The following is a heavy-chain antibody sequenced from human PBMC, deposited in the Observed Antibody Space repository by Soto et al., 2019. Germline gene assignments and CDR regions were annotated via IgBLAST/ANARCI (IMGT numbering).Heavy chain of an antibody. Sequence: SETLSLTCTVSGGSISSGDFYWSWIRQTPEKGLEWIGYIYYNGVTFPNPSLSNRVTMSVDRSKNQFSLKLSSVTAAVTAVYYCARLTPVTADFDYWGQGTLVTVSS. V-gene: IGHV4-30-4*08. J-gene: IGHJ4*02. CDR3: ARLTPVTADFDY. CDR1: GGSISSGDFY. CDR2: IYYNGVT. D-gene: IGHD4-17*01.